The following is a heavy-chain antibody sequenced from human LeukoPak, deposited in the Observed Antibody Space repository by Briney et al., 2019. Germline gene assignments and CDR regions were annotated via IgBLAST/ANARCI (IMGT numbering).Heavy chain of an antibody. CDR1: GFTFSSYG. CDR2: ISYDGSNK. J-gene: IGHJ4*02. V-gene: IGHV3-30*03. Sequence: GRSLRLSCAASGFTFSSYGMHWVRQAPGKGLEWVAVISYDGSNKYYADSVKGRFTISRDNSKNTLYLQMNSLRAEDTAVYYCATAARIRRMNDYWGQGTLVTVSS. D-gene: IGHD6-6*01. CDR3: ATAARIRRMNDY.